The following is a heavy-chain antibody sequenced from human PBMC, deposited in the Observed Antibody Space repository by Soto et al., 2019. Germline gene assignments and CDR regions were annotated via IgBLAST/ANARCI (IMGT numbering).Heavy chain of an antibody. CDR1: GGTFSSFA. J-gene: IGHJ4*02. D-gene: IGHD6-13*01. Sequence: SVKVSCKASGGTFSSFAISWVRQAPGQGLEWMGGIIPIFGTANYAQKFQGRVTITADESTSTAYMELSSLRSEDTAVYYCAREPSGIAKDFDYWGQGTLVTVSS. CDR2: IIPIFGTA. CDR3: AREPSGIAKDFDY. V-gene: IGHV1-69*13.